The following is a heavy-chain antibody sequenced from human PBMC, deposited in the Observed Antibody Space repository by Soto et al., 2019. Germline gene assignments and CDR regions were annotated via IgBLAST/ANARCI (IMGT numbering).Heavy chain of an antibody. CDR2: ISWNSGSI. D-gene: IGHD3-9*01. CDR1: GFTFDDYA. CDR3: AKDILRYFDWSFYGMDV. J-gene: IGHJ6*02. V-gene: IGHV3-9*01. Sequence: EVQLVESGGGLVQPGRSLRLSCAASGFTFDDYAMHWVRQAPGKGLEWVSGISWNSGSIGYADSVKGRFTISRDNAKNALYLQMNRLRAEDTALYYCAKDILRYFDWSFYGMDVWGQGTTVTVSS.